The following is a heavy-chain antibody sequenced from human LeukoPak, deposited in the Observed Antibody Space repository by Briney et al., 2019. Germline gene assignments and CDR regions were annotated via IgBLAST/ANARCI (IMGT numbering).Heavy chain of an antibody. CDR1: GYTFTSYG. Sequence: ASVKVSCKASGYTFTSYGISWVRQAPGQGLEWMGWISAYNGNTNYAQKLQGRVTMTTDTSTSTAYMELRSLRSDDTAVYYCARDDYSSGWYDEDYWGQGTLVTVSS. J-gene: IGHJ4*02. CDR2: ISAYNGNT. V-gene: IGHV1-18*01. D-gene: IGHD6-19*01. CDR3: ARDDYSSGWYDEDY.